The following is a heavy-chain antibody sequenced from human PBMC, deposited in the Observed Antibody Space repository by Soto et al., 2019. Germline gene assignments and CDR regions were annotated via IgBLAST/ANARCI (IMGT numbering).Heavy chain of an antibody. D-gene: IGHD3-10*01. J-gene: IGHJ4*02. V-gene: IGHV3-23*01. Sequence: PGGSLRLSCVASGFTFTSYAMIWVRQLPGKGLEWVSVMTNSGDAIYYADSVKGRFTISRDSSKNTLDLQMKSLRAEDTAVYFCARGRGLLEHWGQGTLVTVSS. CDR1: GFTFTSYA. CDR3: ARGRGLLEH. CDR2: MTNSGDAI.